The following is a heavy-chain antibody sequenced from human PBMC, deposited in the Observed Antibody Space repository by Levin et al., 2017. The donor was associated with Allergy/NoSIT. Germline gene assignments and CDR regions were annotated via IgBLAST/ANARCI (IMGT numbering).Heavy chain of an antibody. J-gene: IGHJ4*02. D-gene: IGHD6-19*01. CDR1: GFTFDTYP. CDR3: ARDHGESGGWYYFDY. Sequence: SCAASGFTFDTYPITWVRQAPGKGLEWVSSISSSSIYIYYADSVRDRFTISRDNAKNSLYLQMSSLRAEDTAVYYCARDHGESGGWYYFDYWGQGTLVTVSS. V-gene: IGHV3-21*01. CDR2: ISSSSIYI.